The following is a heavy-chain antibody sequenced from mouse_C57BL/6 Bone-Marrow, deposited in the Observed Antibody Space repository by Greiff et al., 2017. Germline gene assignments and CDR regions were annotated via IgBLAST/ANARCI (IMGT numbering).Heavy chain of an antibody. CDR1: GYSFTGYY. D-gene: IGHD2-4*01. CDR2: INPSTGGT. V-gene: IGHV1-42*01. Sequence: EVNLVESGPELVKPGASVKISCKASGYSFTGYYMNWVKQSPEKSLEWIGEINPSTGGTTYNQKFKAKATLTVDKSSSTAYMQLKSLTSEDSAVYYCARGPYDYDGDFDYWGQGTTLTVSS. CDR3: ARGPYDYDGDFDY. J-gene: IGHJ2*01.